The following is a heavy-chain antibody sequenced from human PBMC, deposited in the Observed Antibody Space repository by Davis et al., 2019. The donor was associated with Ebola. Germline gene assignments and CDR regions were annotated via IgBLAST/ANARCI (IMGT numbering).Heavy chain of an antibody. V-gene: IGHV3-30*03. CDR3: ARDGGGYCSSTSCYLGEDFDY. Sequence: PGGSLRLSCAASGFTFSSYGMHWVRQAPGKGLEWVAVISYDGSNKYYADSVKGRFTISRDNSKNTLYLQMNSLRAEDTAVYYCARDGGGYCSSTSCYLGEDFDYWGQGTLVTVSS. D-gene: IGHD2-2*01. J-gene: IGHJ4*02. CDR2: ISYDGSNK. CDR1: GFTFSSYG.